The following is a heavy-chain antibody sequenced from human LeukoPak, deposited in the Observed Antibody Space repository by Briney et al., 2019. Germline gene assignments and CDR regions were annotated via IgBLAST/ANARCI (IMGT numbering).Heavy chain of an antibody. D-gene: IGHD2-2*01. J-gene: IGHJ5*02. CDR2: INPNSGGT. CDR3: ARGVRVPHQNWFDP. CDR1: GYTFTSYG. Sequence: GASVKVSCKASGYTFTSYGISWVRQAPGQGLEWMGWINPNSGGTNYAQKFQGRVTMTRDTSISTAYMELSRLRSDDTAVYYCARGVRVPHQNWFDPWGQGTLVTVSS. V-gene: IGHV1-2*02.